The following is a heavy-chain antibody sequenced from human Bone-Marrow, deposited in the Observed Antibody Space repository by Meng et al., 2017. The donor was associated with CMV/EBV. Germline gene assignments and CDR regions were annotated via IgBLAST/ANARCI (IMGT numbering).Heavy chain of an antibody. CDR1: GVTFSSYA. CDR3: ARSEVATASGGYFDY. V-gene: IGHV1-69*01. D-gene: IGHD5-12*01. CDR2: IIPIFGTA. J-gene: IGHJ4*02. Sequence: SGVTFSSYAISWVRQAPGQGLEWMGGIIPIFGTANYAQKFQGRVTITADESTSTAYMELSSLRSEDTAVYYCARSEVATASGGYFDYWGQGTLVTVSS.